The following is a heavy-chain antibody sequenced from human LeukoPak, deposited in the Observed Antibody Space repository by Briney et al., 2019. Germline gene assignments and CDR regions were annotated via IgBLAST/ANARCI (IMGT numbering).Heavy chain of an antibody. V-gene: IGHV3-23*01. Sequence: PGGSLSLSFEASGLTFSSYAMSWVRQAPGKGLGWAPGFSPSGGNTHYADSVKGRFTISRDNSKNTLYLQMNSLRAEDTAVYYCAKDLDFWSGYYTGFDYWGQGTLVTVSS. D-gene: IGHD3-3*01. CDR1: GLTFSSYA. CDR3: AKDLDFWSGYYTGFDY. CDR2: FSPSGGNT. J-gene: IGHJ4*02.